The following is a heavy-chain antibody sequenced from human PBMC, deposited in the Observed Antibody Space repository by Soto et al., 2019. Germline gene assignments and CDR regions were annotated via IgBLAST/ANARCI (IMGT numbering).Heavy chain of an antibody. CDR2: IYYSGSS. Sequence: SETLSLTSTVSGGSISSGGYYWSWIRQHPGEGLGCIGYIYYSGSSYSPPPLNSRVTIPLHTSKTQFSLKLSSVTAADPAVYYCARDQASIAARQALSRSWFGPRGQGTLVTVSS. CDR1: GGSISSGGYY. CDR3: ARDQASIAARQALSRSWFGP. J-gene: IGHJ5*02. D-gene: IGHD6-6*01. V-gene: IGHV4-31*02.